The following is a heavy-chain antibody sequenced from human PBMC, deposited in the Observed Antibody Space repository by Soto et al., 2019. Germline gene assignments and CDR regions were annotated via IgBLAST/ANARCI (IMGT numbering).Heavy chain of an antibody. Sequence: QVQLVQSGAEVKKPGSSVKVSCKASGGTFSSYAITWVRQAPGQGREWMGGIIPSFGTANYAQKFQGRVTITADESLTTAYMELSSLRSEDTAVYYCARDFPSSSSDPWGQGTLVTVSS. J-gene: IGHJ5*02. CDR2: IIPSFGTA. CDR1: GGTFSSYA. V-gene: IGHV1-69*01. CDR3: ARDFPSSSSDP.